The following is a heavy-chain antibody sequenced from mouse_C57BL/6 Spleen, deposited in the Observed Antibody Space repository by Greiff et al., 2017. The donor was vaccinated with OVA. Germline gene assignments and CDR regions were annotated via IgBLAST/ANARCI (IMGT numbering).Heavy chain of an antibody. CDR1: GYTFTDYE. CDR3: TRDYYGSSLLYFDY. CDR2: IDPETGGT. D-gene: IGHD1-1*01. J-gene: IGHJ2*01. V-gene: IGHV1-15*01. Sequence: VKLQQSGAELVRPGASVTLSCKASGYTFTDYEMHWVKQTPVHGLEWIGAIDPETGGTAYNQKFKGRAILTADKSSSTAYMELRILTSEDSAVYYCTRDYYGSSLLYFDYWGQGTTLTVSS.